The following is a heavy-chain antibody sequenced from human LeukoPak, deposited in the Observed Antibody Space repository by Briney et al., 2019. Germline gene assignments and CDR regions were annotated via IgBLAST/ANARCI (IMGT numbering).Heavy chain of an antibody. D-gene: IGHD2-2*01. CDR1: GDTFSNYA. V-gene: IGHV1-69*06. CDR3: ASQYWVPAAFYYAFDV. CDR2: IIPVFGTT. J-gene: IGHJ6*04. Sequence: ASVKASCKASGDTFSNYAISWVRQAPGQGLEWMGAIIPVFGTTNYAQKFQGRVTITADTYTTTSYMELSSLTSEDTAIYYCASQYWVPAAFYYAFDVWGKGTTVTVSS.